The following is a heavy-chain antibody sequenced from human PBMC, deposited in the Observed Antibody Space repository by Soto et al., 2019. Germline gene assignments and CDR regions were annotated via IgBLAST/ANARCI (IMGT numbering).Heavy chain of an antibody. CDR1: GFTFSSYS. J-gene: IGHJ4*02. CDR3: ARDVDWAFDY. V-gene: IGHV3-48*04. Sequence: EVQLVESGGVLVQPGGSLRLSCAASGFTFSSYSMVWVRKAPGKGLEWISYIFATGATIYYADSVKGRFTVSRDNARNSLFLLMNSLRAEDTAVYYCARDVDWAFDYWGRGTLVTVSS. CDR2: IFATGATI. D-gene: IGHD3-9*01.